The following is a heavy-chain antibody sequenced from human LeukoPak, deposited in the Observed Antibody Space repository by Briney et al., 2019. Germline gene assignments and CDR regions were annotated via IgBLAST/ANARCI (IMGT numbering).Heavy chain of an antibody. CDR2: IYYSGST. J-gene: IGHJ4*02. D-gene: IGHD6-6*01. CDR1: GGSISSYY. V-gene: IGHV4-59*01. CDR3: ARSNSLAARPSPPRY. Sequence: SETLSLTCTVSGGSISSYYWSWIRQPPGKGLEWIGCIYYSGSTNYNPSLKSRVTISVDTSKNQFSLKLSSVTAADTAVYYCARSNSLAARPSPPRYWGQGTLVTVSS.